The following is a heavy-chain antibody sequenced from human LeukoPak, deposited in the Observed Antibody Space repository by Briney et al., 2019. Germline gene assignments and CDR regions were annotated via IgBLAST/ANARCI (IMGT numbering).Heavy chain of an antibody. CDR3: ARSKAAPGAFDI. CDR2: IDTSSSYI. J-gene: IGHJ3*02. Sequence: GGSLRLSCVASGFTFSSYSMNWVRQAPGKGLEWVPSIDTSSSYIYYADSVKGRFTISRDNAKNSLYLQMNSLRAEDTAVYYCARSKAAPGAFDIWGQGTMVTVSS. D-gene: IGHD6-6*01. CDR1: GFTFSSYS. V-gene: IGHV3-21*01.